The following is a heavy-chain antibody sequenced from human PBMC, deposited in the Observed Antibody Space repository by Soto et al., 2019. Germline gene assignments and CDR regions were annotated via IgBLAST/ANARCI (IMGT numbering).Heavy chain of an antibody. CDR3: EKNWNWGSLVH. CDR2: MHHSGST. J-gene: IGHJ4*02. D-gene: IGHD7-27*01. V-gene: IGHV4-59*08. CDR1: GVSITSHY. Sequence: SETLSLTCTVSGVSITSHYWSWIRQSPGKGLEWIAYMHHSGSTNYNPSLKSRVTVSIDTSKSQVSLRLSSVTAADTAVYYCEKNWNWGSLVHWGQGTLVTVSS.